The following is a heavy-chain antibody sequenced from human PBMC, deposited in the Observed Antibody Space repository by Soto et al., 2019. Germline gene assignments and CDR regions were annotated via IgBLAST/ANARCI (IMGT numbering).Heavy chain of an antibody. CDR2: IHPGDSDT. V-gene: IGHV5-51*01. J-gene: IGHJ6*02. D-gene: IGHD2-15*01. CDR1: GYTFSAYW. Sequence: PGESLKISCKGSGYTFSAYWIGWVRQMPGKGLEWMGIIHPGDSDTTYSPSFQGQVTISADKSISTAYLQWSSLKASDTAMHYCARLGYCSGGSCYSGSYYGMDVWGQGTTVTVSS. CDR3: ARLGYCSGGSCYSGSYYGMDV.